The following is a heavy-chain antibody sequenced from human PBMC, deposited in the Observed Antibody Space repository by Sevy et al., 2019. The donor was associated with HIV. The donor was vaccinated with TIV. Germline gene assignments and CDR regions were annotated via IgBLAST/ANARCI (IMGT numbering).Heavy chain of an antibody. CDR1: GGSISSYY. D-gene: IGHD6-19*01. CDR3: ATTVAGSDPFDI. CDR2: IYYSGST. J-gene: IGHJ3*02. V-gene: IGHV4-59*01. Sequence: SETLSLTCTVSGGSISSYYWSWIRQPPGKGLEWIGHIYYSGSTNYNPSLKSRVTISVDTSKNQFSLKLSSVTAADTAVYYCATTVAGSDPFDIWGQGTMVTVSS.